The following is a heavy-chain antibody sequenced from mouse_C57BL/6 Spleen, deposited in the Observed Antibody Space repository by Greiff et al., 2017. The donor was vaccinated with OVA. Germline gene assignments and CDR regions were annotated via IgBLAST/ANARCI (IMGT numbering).Heavy chain of an antibody. CDR2: INPNNGGT. D-gene: IGHD4-1*01. J-gene: IGHJ2*01. V-gene: IGHV1-26*01. CDR3: ASGTHFDY. CDR1: GYTFTDYY. Sequence: EVQLQQSGPELVKPGASVKISCKASGYTFTDYYMNWVKQSHGKSLEWIGDINPNNGGTSYNQKFKGKATLTVDKSSSTAYMELRSLTSEDSAVYYCASGTHFDYWGQGTTLIVSS.